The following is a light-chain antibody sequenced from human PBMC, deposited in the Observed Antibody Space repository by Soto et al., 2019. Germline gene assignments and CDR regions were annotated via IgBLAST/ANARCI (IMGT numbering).Light chain of an antibody. CDR1: QSISRW. CDR3: QHYNSYEMWP. V-gene: IGKV1-5*01. CDR2: GAS. Sequence: DIHITQSPSTLSASVGDRVIITCRASQSISRWLAWYQQKPGKAPKLLIYGASSLEKGVPSRFSGSGSGTEFTLTISSLQPDDFAAYYFQHYNSYEMWPFGKGTKVDIK. J-gene: IGKJ1*01.